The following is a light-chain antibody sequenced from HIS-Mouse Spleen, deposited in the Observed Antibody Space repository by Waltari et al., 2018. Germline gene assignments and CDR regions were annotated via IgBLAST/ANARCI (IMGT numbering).Light chain of an antibody. CDR1: SSDVGGYNY. J-gene: IGLJ2*01. CDR2: DVS. Sequence: QSALTQPASVSGSPGQSITISCTGTSSDVGGYNYVSWYQQHPGKAPKLMIYDVSNRASGFSNRFSGSKSGNTASLTISGLQAEDEADYYCSSYTSSSFNVVFGGGTKLTVL. V-gene: IGLV2-14*03. CDR3: SSYTSSSFNVV.